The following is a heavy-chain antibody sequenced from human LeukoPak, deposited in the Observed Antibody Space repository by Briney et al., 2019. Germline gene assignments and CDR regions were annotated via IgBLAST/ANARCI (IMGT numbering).Heavy chain of an antibody. J-gene: IGHJ5*02. Sequence: ASVKVSCKASGYTFTSYDINWVRQATGQGLEWMGWMNPNNGNTGYAQKFQGRVTMTRNTSISTAYMELRSLRSDDTAVYYCARAGAVVDNWFDPWGQGTLVTVSS. V-gene: IGHV1-8*01. CDR2: MNPNNGNT. CDR3: ARAGAVVDNWFDP. CDR1: GYTFTSYD. D-gene: IGHD2-15*01.